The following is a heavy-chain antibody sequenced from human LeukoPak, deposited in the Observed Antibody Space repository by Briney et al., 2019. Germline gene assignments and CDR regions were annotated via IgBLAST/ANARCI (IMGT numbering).Heavy chain of an antibody. CDR1: GFTFSSYA. Sequence: GGSLRLSCAASGFTFSSYAMTWVRQAPGKGLEWVSAISGSGAGTYYADSVKGRFAISRDNSKNTLYLQMNSLRAEDTAVYYCAKDLGKSDYWGQGTLVTVSS. CDR3: AKDLGKSDY. V-gene: IGHV3-23*01. CDR2: ISGSGAGT. D-gene: IGHD7-27*01. J-gene: IGHJ4*02.